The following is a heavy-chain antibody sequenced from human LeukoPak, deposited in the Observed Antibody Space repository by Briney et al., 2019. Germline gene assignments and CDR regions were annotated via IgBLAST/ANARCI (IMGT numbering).Heavy chain of an antibody. V-gene: IGHV5-51*01. CDR2: IYPGDSDT. CDR3: ARHSPTSSSWLGGMGWFDP. D-gene: IGHD6-13*01. J-gene: IGHJ5*02. Sequence: GESLKISWKGSGYSFTSYWIGWVRQMPGKGLEWMGIIYPGDSDTRYSPSFQGQVTISADKSISTAYLQWSSLKASDTAMYYCARHSPTSSSWLGGMGWFDPWGQGTLVTVSS. CDR1: GYSFTSYW.